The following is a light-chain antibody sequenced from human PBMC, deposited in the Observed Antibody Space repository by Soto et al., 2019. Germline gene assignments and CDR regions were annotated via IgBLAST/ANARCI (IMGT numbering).Light chain of an antibody. CDR1: QSVRSNF. J-gene: IGKJ1*01. Sequence: EIVLTQSPGTLSLSPGERATLSCRASQSVRSNFLAWYQQKPGQAPRLLIYGASNRATGIPDRFSGSGSGTDFLLHISPLGPEDFAMYYCQRYDSLRTFGQGTKVEI. CDR2: GAS. V-gene: IGKV3-20*01. CDR3: QRYDSLRT.